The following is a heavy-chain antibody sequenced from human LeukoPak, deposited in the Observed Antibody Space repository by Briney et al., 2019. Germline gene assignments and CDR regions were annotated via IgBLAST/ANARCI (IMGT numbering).Heavy chain of an antibody. CDR1: GVSISTYY. Sequence: SETLSLTCTVSGVSISTYYWGWIRQPPGEGLEWIGYVSSNEGTNYNPSLKSRVTIVDTSKNQFSLKLSSVTAADTAVYYCARVRSYYGSVTGKSYYFDYWGQGTLVTVSS. CDR2: VSSNEGT. D-gene: IGHD3-10*01. V-gene: IGHV4-59*01. CDR3: ARVRSYYGSVTGKSYYFDY. J-gene: IGHJ4*02.